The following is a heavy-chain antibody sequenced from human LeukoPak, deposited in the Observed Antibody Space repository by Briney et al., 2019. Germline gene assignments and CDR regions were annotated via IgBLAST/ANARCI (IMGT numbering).Heavy chain of an antibody. CDR1: GFTFSNYA. V-gene: IGHV3-23*01. D-gene: IGHD3-22*01. Sequence: PGGSLRLSCAASGFTFSNYAVNWVRQAPGKGLEWVSTITGSGGSTFYADSVKGRFTISRDNSMDTLYLQMSSLRAEDTAVYYCANDRGRYYDSSGYYWGYYFDSWGQGILVTVST. CDR3: ANDRGRYYDSSGYYWGYYFDS. J-gene: IGHJ4*02. CDR2: ITGSGGST.